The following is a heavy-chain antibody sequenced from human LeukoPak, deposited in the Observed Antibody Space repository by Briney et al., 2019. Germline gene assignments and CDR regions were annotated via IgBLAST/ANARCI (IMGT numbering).Heavy chain of an antibody. J-gene: IGHJ4*02. CDR1: GGTFSSYA. CDR3: ARVGGGYVTDY. D-gene: IGHD5-12*01. V-gene: IGHV1-69*04. Sequence: ASVKVSCKASGGTFSSYAISWVRQAPGQGLEWMGRIIPILGIANYAQKFQGRVTITADKSTSTACMELSSLRSEDTAVYYCARVGGGYVTDYWGQGTLVTVSS. CDR2: IIPILGIA.